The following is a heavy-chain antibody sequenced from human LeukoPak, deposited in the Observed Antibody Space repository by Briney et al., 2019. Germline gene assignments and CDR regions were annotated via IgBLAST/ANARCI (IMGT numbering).Heavy chain of an antibody. CDR2: ISSSSSTI. J-gene: IGHJ5*02. CDR1: GFTFSTYS. V-gene: IGHV3-48*01. CDR3: AKEQQLNWFDP. Sequence: GGSLRLSCAASGFTFSTYSMNWVRQAPGKGLEWVSYISSSSSTIYYADSVKGRFAISRDNSKNTLYLQMNSLRAEDTAVYYCAKEQQLNWFDPWGQGTLVTVSS. D-gene: IGHD6-13*01.